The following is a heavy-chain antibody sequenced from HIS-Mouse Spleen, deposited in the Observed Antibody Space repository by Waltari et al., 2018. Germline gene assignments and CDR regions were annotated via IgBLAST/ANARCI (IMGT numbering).Heavy chain of an antibody. CDR3: ARVSGSYFYWYFDL. Sequence: EVQLVPAGAEVKKPGASLKISFQGSGYSFTSFWIGRVRHMPGKGLEWMGIIYPGDSDTRYSPSFQGQVTISADKSISTAYLQWSSLKASDTAMYYCARVSGSYFYWYFDLWGRGTLVTVSS. J-gene: IGHJ2*01. D-gene: IGHD1-26*01. V-gene: IGHV5-51*01. CDR1: GYSFTSFW. CDR2: IYPGDSDT.